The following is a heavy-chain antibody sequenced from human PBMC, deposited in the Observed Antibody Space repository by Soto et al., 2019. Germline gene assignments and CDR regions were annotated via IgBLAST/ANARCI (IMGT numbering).Heavy chain of an antibody. J-gene: IGHJ4*02. CDR3: ATFDLIAVAGTGSY. CDR2: IYHSGST. CDR1: GGSISSSNW. D-gene: IGHD6-19*01. V-gene: IGHV4-4*02. Sequence: KPSETLYLTCAVSGGSISSSNWWSWVRQPPGKGLEWIGEIYHSGSTNYNPSLKSRVTISVDKSKNQFSLKLSSVTAADTAVYYCATFDLIAVAGTGSYWGQGTLVTVSS.